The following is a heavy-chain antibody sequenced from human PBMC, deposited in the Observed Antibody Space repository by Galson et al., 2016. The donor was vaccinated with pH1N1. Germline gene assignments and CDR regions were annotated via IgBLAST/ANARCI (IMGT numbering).Heavy chain of an antibody. CDR1: GGSISSDNYY. V-gene: IGHV4-31*03. D-gene: IGHD2-15*01. CDR3: AREDLVVGEGWDSGVDL. Sequence: TLSLTCTVSGGSISSDNYYRTWLRQPAGKGLEWIGYIHNSGTTSYNPSLKSRVTISVDTSKNQFSLKLRSVTAADTAVFYCAREDLVVGEGWDSGVDLWGQGTTVTVSS. J-gene: IGHJ6*01. CDR2: IHNSGTT.